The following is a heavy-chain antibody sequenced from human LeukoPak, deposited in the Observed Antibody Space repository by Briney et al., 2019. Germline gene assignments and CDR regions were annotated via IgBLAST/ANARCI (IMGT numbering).Heavy chain of an antibody. CDR3: ARTSAFDI. J-gene: IGHJ3*02. Sequence: GGSLRLSCAASGCSFSSYWMSWVGQPPRGELEWGANIKQDGSEKYYVDSVKGRFTISRDNAKNSLYLQMNSLRDEDTAVYYCARTSAFDIWGQGTMVTVSS. CDR1: GCSFSSYW. V-gene: IGHV3-7*01. CDR2: IKQDGSEK.